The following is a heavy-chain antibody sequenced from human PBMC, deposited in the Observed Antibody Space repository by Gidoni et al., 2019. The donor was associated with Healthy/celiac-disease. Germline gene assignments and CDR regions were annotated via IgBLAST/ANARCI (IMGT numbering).Heavy chain of an antibody. J-gene: IGHJ4*02. CDR2: INHSGST. CDR3: AGRRIGLVRDY. Sequence: QVQLQQWGAGLLKPSETLSLTCAVYGGSFSGYYWTWIRQPPGKGLEWIGEINHSGSTNYNPSLKSRVTISVDTSKNQFSLKLSSVTAADTAVYYCAGRRIGLVRDYWGQGTLVTVSS. CDR1: GGSFSGYY. D-gene: IGHD3-10*01. V-gene: IGHV4-34*01.